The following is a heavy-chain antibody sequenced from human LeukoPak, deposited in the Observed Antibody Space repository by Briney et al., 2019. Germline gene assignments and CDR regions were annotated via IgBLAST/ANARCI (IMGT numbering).Heavy chain of an antibody. CDR1: GYTFTGYY. CDR2: INPNSGGT. D-gene: IGHD1-26*01. V-gene: IGHV1-2*02. J-gene: IGHJ4*02. Sequence: GTSVKVSCKASGYTFTGYYMHWVRQAPGQGLEWMGWINPNSGGTNYAQKFQGRVTMTRDTSISTAYMELSRLRSDDTAVYYCARGPYSGSYNPLDYWGQGTLVTVSS. CDR3: ARGPYSGSYNPLDY.